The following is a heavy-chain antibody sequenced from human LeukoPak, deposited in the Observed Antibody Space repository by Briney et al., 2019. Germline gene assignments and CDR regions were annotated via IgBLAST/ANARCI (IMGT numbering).Heavy chain of an antibody. J-gene: IGHJ5*02. D-gene: IGHD6-25*01. Sequence: PWETLCLSCTVSGAFISNYYWNWIRQPPGKGLEWIGYISYSGSTYYNPSLKSRVTISLDPSKDQFSLKVSSVTPADTAVYYCARDVSSGSRTFDPWGEGTPLTVSS. CDR1: GAFISNYY. V-gene: IGHV4-59*01. CDR3: ARDVSSGSRTFDP. CDR2: ISYSGST.